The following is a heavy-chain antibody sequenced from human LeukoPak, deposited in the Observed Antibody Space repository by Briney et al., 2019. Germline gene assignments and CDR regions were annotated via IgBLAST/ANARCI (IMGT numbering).Heavy chain of an antibody. D-gene: IGHD2-2*01. CDR1: GYTFTGYY. CDR3: ATLGYCSSTSCR. Sequence: ASVKVSCKASGYTFTGYYMHWVRQAPGQGLEWMGRINPNSGGTNYAQKFQGRVTMTSDTSISTAYMELSRLRSDDTAVYYCATLGYCSSTSCRWGQGTLVTVSS. J-gene: IGHJ4*02. V-gene: IGHV1-2*06. CDR2: INPNSGGT.